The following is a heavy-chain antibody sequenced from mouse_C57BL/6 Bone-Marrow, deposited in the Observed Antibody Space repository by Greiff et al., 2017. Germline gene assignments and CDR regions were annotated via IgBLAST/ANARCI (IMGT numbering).Heavy chain of an antibody. V-gene: IGHV1-18*01. Sequence: EVQLQQSGPELVKPGASVKIPCKASGYTFTDSNMDWVKQSHGKSLEWIGDINPNNGGTIYNQKFKGKATLTVDKSSSTAYMELRSLTSEDTAVYYCARLGWLRDYFGGWGQGTTLTVST. CDR1: GYTFTDSN. D-gene: IGHD2-3*01. CDR2: INPNNGGT. J-gene: IGHJ2*01. CDR3: ARLGWLRDYFGG.